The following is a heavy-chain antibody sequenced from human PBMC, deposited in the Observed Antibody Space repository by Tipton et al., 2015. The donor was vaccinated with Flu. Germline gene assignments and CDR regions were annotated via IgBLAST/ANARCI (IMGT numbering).Heavy chain of an antibody. J-gene: IGHJ3*02. V-gene: IGHV3-64*01. CDR3: ARDRLDYYDSSGYYYVISDAFDI. Sequence: SLRLSCAASGFTFSSYAMHWVRQAPGKGLEYVSAISSNGGSTYYANSVKGRFTISRDSSKNTLYLQMGSLRAEDMAVYYCARDRLDYYDSSGYYYVISDAFDIWGQGTMVTVSS. CDR2: ISSNGGST. CDR1: GFTFSSYA. D-gene: IGHD3-22*01.